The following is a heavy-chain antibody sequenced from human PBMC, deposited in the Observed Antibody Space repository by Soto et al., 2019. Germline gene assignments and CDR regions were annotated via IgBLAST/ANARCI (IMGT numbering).Heavy chain of an antibody. CDR3: ARDCGTAVTTHYLDF. V-gene: IGHV1-18*01. Sequence: ASVKVSCKAFGYTFTSYSMSWVRQAPGQGLEWMGWISSHTGNTNYAQNLQGRVTMTTDTSTTTVYMELRSLTSDDTAVYYCARDCGTAVTTHYLDFWGQGSLVTVSS. J-gene: IGHJ4*02. CDR1: GYTFTSYS. CDR2: ISSHTGNT. D-gene: IGHD4-17*01.